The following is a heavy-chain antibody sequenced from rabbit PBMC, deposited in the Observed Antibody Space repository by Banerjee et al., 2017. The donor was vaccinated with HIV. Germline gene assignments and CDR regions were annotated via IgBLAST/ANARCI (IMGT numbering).Heavy chain of an antibody. D-gene: IGHD2-1*01. CDR3: ARSIRHDDYGCDL. CDR1: GFSLSSGG. Sequence: QEQLVQSWGGLVQPGGSLKLSCKASGFSLSSGGVSWVRQAPGKGLEWIGYIDPVFGSTYYASWVNGRFTISSHNAQNTLYLQLNSLTAADTATYFCARSIRHDDYGCDLWGPGTLVTVS. J-gene: IGHJ4*01. V-gene: IGHV1S47*01. CDR2: IDPVFGST.